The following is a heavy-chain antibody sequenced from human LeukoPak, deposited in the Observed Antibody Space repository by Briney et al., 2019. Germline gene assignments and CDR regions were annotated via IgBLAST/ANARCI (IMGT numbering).Heavy chain of an antibody. CDR1: GGSFSGYY. CDR2: INHSGST. CDR3: ARLFEVVDAFDI. V-gene: IGHV4-34*01. D-gene: IGHD2-21*01. Sequence: SETLSLTCAVYGGSFSGYYWSWIRQPPGKGLEWIGEINHSGSTNYNPSLKSRVTISVDTSKNQFSLKLSSVTAADTAVHYCARLFEVVDAFDIWGQGQWSPSLQ. J-gene: IGHJ3*02.